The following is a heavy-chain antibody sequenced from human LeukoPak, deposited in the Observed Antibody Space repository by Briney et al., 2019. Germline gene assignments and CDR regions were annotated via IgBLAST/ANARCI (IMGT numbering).Heavy chain of an antibody. J-gene: IGHJ4*02. CDR1: GYSFTSYW. V-gene: IGHV5-51*01. CDR3: ARRGEFCSSPSCRNFDY. D-gene: IGHD2-2*01. CDR2: IYPGDSDT. Sequence: GESLKISCKGSGYSFTSYWIGWVRQMPGKGLEWMGIIYPGDSDTRYSPSLQGQVTISADKSISTASLPWSSLKASDTAIYYWARRGEFCSSPSCRNFDYWAQGPRVPAPS.